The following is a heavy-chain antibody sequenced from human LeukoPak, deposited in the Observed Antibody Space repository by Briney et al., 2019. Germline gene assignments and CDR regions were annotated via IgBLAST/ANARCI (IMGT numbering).Heavy chain of an antibody. CDR1: GGTFSSYA. V-gene: IGHV1-69*04. J-gene: IGHJ4*02. CDR3: AREDAQTYYYDSSGYLTFDY. D-gene: IGHD3-22*01. Sequence: SVKVSCKASGGTFSSYAISWVRQAPGQGLEWMGRIIPILGIANYAQKFQGRVTITADKSTSTAYMELSSLRSEDTAVYYCAREDAQTYYYDSSGYLTFDYWGQGTLVTASS. CDR2: IIPILGIA.